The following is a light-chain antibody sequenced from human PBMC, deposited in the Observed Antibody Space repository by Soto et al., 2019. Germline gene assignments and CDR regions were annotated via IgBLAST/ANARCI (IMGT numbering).Light chain of an antibody. CDR1: SSDVGSYNL. V-gene: IGLV2-23*01. CDR2: EDS. J-gene: IGLJ2*01. Sequence: QSALTQPASVSGSPGQSITISCTGTSSDVGSYNLVSWYQQHPGKAPKLMISEDSKRPSGVSNRFSGSKSGNPASLTISGLQAEDEADYYCSSYAGSTTYVVFGGGTKVTVL. CDR3: SSYAGSTTYVV.